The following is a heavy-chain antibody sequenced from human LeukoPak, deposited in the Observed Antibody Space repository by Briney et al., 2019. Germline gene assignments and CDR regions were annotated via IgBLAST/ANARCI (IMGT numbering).Heavy chain of an antibody. V-gene: IGHV4-31*03. J-gene: IGHJ4*02. CDR2: IYHTGNT. D-gene: IGHD3-22*01. CDR3: ARDLSGYGASDY. Sequence: PSQTLSLTCSVSGGSISSGAYYWSWIRQFPGGGMDWIAYIYHTGNTYYNPSLKSRLTISLDTSKNQFSLKLSSVTAADTAVYYCARDLSGYGASDYWGQGTLVTVSS. CDR1: GGSISSGAYY.